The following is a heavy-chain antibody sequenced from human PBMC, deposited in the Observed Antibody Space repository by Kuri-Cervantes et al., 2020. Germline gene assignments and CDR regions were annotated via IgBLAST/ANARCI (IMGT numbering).Heavy chain of an antibody. CDR3: AKDINDSSGYISL. D-gene: IGHD3-22*01. CDR2: ISWNSGSI. Sequence: GGSLRLSCAASGFTFSRYSMNWVRQAPGKGLEWVSGISWNSGSIGYADSVKGRFTISRDNAKNSLYLQMNSLRAEDTALYYCAKDINDSSGYISLWGQGTLVTVSS. CDR1: GFTFSRYS. J-gene: IGHJ4*02. V-gene: IGHV3-9*01.